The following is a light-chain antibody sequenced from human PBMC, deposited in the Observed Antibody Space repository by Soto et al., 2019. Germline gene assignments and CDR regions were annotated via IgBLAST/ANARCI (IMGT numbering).Light chain of an antibody. J-gene: IGLJ2*01. CDR2: YDE. Sequence: QSVLSQPPSVSEAPRQRVTISCSGSSSNVGSNAVNWYQHLPGKAPKFVIYYDELLPSGVSDRFSGSKSGTSASLAISGLQSEDEAYYYCAAWDDSLNAMVFGGGTKLTVL. V-gene: IGLV1-36*01. CDR1: SSNVGSNA. CDR3: AAWDDSLNAMV.